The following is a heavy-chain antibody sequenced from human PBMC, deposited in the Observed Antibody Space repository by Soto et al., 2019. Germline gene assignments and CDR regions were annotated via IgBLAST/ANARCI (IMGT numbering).Heavy chain of an antibody. CDR2: ISAYNGNT. CDR3: ARDGLRSIAAAGTRWFDP. Sequence: GASVKVSCKASGYTFTSYGISWVRQAPGQGLEWMGWISAYNGNTNYAQKLQGRVTMTTDTSTSTAYMELRSLRSDDTAVYYCARDGLRSIAAAGTRWFDPWGQGTLVTVSS. CDR1: GYTFTSYG. J-gene: IGHJ5*02. D-gene: IGHD6-13*01. V-gene: IGHV1-18*01.